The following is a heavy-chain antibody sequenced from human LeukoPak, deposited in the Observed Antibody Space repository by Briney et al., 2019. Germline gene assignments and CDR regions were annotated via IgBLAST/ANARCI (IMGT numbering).Heavy chain of an antibody. CDR3: ASRSSKYGSGSYSI. Sequence: ETGGSLRLSCTASGFTFSSYDMNWVRQAPGKGLEWVANIKQDGSEKYYVDSVRGRFTISRDNAKNSLYLQMNSLRAEDTAVYYCASRSSKYGSGSYSIWGQGTLVTVSS. V-gene: IGHV3-7*01. CDR2: IKQDGSEK. D-gene: IGHD3-10*01. J-gene: IGHJ4*02. CDR1: GFTFSSYD.